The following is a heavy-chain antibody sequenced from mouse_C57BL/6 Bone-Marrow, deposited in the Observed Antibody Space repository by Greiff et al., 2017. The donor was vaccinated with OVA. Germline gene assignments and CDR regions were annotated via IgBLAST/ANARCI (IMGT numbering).Heavy chain of an antibody. J-gene: IGHJ1*03. V-gene: IGHV3-6*01. CDR2: ISYDGSN. D-gene: IGHD1-1*01. Sequence: VQLKESGPGLVKPSQSLSLTCSVTGYSITSGYYWNWIRQFPGNKLEWMGYISYDGSNNYNPSLKNRISITRDTSKNQFFLKLNSVTTEDTATYYCAREPITTVVDWYFDVWGTGTTVTVSS. CDR1: GYSITSGYY. CDR3: AREPITTVVDWYFDV.